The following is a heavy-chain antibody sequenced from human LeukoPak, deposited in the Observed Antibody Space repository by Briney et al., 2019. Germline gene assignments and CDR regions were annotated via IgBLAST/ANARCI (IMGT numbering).Heavy chain of an antibody. CDR2: ISYDGSNK. CDR3: AKRGWALLEWLSGVSMGAFDI. V-gene: IGHV3-30*18. CDR1: GFTFSSYG. D-gene: IGHD3-3*01. J-gene: IGHJ3*02. Sequence: RAGGSLRLSCAASGFTFSSYGVHWVRQAPGKGLEWVAVISYDGSNKYYADSVKGRFTISRDNSKNTLYLQMNSLRAEDTAVYYCAKRGWALLEWLSGVSMGAFDIWGQGTMVTVSS.